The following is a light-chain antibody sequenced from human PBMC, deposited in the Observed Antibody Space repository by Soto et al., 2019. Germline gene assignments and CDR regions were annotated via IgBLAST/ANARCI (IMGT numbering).Light chain of an antibody. Sequence: QTVVTQEPSFSVSPGGTVTLTCGLSSGSVSSSFYPSWYQQIPGQSPRTLIYNTNTRSSGVPDRFSGSILGNKAALTITGAQADDESDYYCVLYMDSGSWVFGGGTKLTVL. CDR3: VLYMDSGSWV. CDR2: NTN. CDR1: SGSVSSSFY. V-gene: IGLV8-61*01. J-gene: IGLJ3*02.